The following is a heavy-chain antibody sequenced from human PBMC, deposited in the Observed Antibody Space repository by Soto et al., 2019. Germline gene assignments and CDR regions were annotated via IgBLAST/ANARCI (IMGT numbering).Heavy chain of an antibody. V-gene: IGHV5-51*01. CDR2: IYPGDSDT. J-gene: IGHJ4*02. Sequence: GASLKISCQGSGYSFSTSRIGWVRQVPGKGLEWMGIIYPGDSDTRYSPSFQGQVTISADTSLSTAFLQWSSLKASDTANYYSARTPIAGIRGYLDYWAQGTLVTVTS. CDR3: ARTPIAGIRGYLDY. D-gene: IGHD2-21*01. CDR1: GYSFSTSR.